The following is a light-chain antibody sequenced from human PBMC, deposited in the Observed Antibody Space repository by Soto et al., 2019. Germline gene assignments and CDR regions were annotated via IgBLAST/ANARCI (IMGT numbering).Light chain of an antibody. Sequence: DIQMTQSPSSLSASVGDRVTIACQASQDISKYLNWYQFRPGQAPKLLIYDASNLETGVPSRFRGSGSGTHFTLTIASLQPEEFGRYYCQQYDHLLALTFGGWTEVQLK. CDR2: DAS. CDR3: QQYDHLLALT. CDR1: QDISKY. V-gene: IGKV1-33*01. J-gene: IGKJ4*01.